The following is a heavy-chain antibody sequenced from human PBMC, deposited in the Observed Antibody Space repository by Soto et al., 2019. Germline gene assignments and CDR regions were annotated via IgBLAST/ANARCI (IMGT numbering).Heavy chain of an antibody. CDR2: SSYDGRET. CDR1: DFDFSSYG. Sequence: RLSCAASDFDFSSYGIHWVRQAPGKGLEWVAASSYDGRETFYEDSAKGRFTVSKEMSKNTAFLQMNALRHEDTAVYFCARDSGWQILNFDNWGQGTPVTVFS. D-gene: IGHD3-10*01. CDR3: ARDSGWQILNFDN. V-gene: IGHV3-30*03. J-gene: IGHJ4*02.